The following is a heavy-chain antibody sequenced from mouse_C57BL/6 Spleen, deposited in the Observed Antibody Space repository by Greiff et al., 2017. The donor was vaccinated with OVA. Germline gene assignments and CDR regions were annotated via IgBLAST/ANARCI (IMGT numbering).Heavy chain of an antibody. CDR3: ARSQRERDWYFDV. CDR1: GYAFSSSW. Sequence: QVQLQQSGPELVKPGASVKISCKASGYAFSSSWMNWVKQRPGKGLEWIGRIYPGDGDTNYNGKFKGKATLTADKSSSTAYMQLSSLTSEDSAVYFCARSQRERDWYFDVWGTGTTVTVSS. V-gene: IGHV1-82*01. CDR2: IYPGDGDT. J-gene: IGHJ1*03.